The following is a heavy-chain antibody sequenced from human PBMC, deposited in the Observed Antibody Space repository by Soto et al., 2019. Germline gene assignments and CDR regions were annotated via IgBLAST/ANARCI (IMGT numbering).Heavy chain of an antibody. CDR3: AKDPIAAARYYYYGMDV. J-gene: IGHJ6*02. Sequence: GGSLRLSCAASGFTFSSYAMSWVRQAPGKGLEWVSAISGSGGSTYYADSVKGRFTISRDNSKNTLYLQMNSLRAEDTAVYYCAKDPIAAARYYYYGMDVWGQGTTVTVSS. CDR2: ISGSGGST. V-gene: IGHV3-23*01. D-gene: IGHD6-13*01. CDR1: GFTFSSYA.